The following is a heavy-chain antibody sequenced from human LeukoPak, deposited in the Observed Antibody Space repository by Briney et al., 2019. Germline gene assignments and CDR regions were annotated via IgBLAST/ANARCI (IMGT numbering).Heavy chain of an antibody. J-gene: IGHJ4*02. CDR1: GYTFTSYG. CDR2: ISAYNGNT. Sequence: GASVKVSCKASGYTFTSYGISWVRQAPGQGLEWMGWISAYNGNTNYAQKLQGRVTMTTDTSTSTAYMELRSLRSGDTAVYYCARDLSRVVVAATPFDYWGQGTLVTVSS. V-gene: IGHV1-18*01. D-gene: IGHD2-15*01. CDR3: ARDLSRVVVAATPFDY.